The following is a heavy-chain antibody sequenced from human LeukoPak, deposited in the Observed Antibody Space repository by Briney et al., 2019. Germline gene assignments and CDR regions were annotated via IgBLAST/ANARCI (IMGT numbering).Heavy chain of an antibody. CDR1: GLTFSTYA. D-gene: IGHD3-22*01. V-gene: IGHV3-64*01. CDR2: ISSNGGST. Sequence: PGGSLRLSCAASGLTFSTYAMHWVRQAQGKGLEYVSGISSNGGSTYYANSVKGRFTISRDNSKNTLFLQMGSLRAEDMAVYYCARGAHYYYDRSGYYYFDYWGQGTLVTVSS. CDR3: ARGAHYYYDRSGYYYFDY. J-gene: IGHJ4*02.